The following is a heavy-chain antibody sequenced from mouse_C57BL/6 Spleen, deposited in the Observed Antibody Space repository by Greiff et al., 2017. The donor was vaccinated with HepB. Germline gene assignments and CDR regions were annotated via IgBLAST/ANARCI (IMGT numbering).Heavy chain of an antibody. V-gene: IGHV1-80*01. D-gene: IGHD1-1*01. CDR1: GYAFSSYW. J-gene: IGHJ2*01. CDR3: ARSGYYGSSPYYFDY. Sequence: VQLQQSGAELVKPGASVKISCKASGYAFSSYWMNWVKQRPGKGLEWIGQIYPGDGDTNYNGKFKGKATLTAAKSSSTAYMQLSSLTSEDSAVYFCARSGYYGSSPYYFDYWGQGTTLTVSS. CDR2: IYPGDGDT.